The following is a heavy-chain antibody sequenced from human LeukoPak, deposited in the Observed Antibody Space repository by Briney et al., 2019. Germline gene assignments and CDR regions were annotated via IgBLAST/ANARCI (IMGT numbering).Heavy chain of an antibody. V-gene: IGHV3-74*01. Sequence: GGSLRLSCAASGFAFSDTWMHWVRQAPGKGLVWVSRIRSDGSDTRYAESVKGRFTISRDNAKNTLYLQMNSLRAEDTAVYYCARDWFHAIDYWGQGTLVTVSS. CDR1: GFAFSDTW. J-gene: IGHJ4*02. D-gene: IGHD2/OR15-2a*01. CDR2: IRSDGSDT. CDR3: ARDWFHAIDY.